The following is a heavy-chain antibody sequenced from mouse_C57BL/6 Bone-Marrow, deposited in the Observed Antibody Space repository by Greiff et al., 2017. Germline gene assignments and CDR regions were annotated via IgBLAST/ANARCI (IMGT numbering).Heavy chain of an antibody. CDR3: ARSGYYGSSYVVFAY. V-gene: IGHV7-3*01. J-gene: IGHJ3*01. D-gene: IGHD1-1*01. Sequence: EVHLVESGGGLVQPGGSLSLSCAASGFTFTDYYMSWVRQPPGKALEWLGFIRNKANGYTTEYSASVKGRFTISRDNSQSILYLQMNALRAEDSATYYCARSGYYGSSYVVFAYWGQGTLVTVSA. CDR2: IRNKANGYTT. CDR1: GFTFTDYY.